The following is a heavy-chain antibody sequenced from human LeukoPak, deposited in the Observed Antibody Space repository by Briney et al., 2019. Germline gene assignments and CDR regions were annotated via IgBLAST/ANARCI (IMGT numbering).Heavy chain of an antibody. CDR1: GFTFSGSA. V-gene: IGHV3-21*01. CDR2: ISSSSSYI. D-gene: IGHD3-10*01. Sequence: PGGSLRLSCAASGFTFSGSAMHWVRQAPGKGLEWVSSISSSSSYIYYADSVKGRFTISRDNAKNSLYLQMNSLRAEDTAVYYCARVWFGELLPDYWGQGTLVTVSS. CDR3: ARVWFGELLPDY. J-gene: IGHJ4*02.